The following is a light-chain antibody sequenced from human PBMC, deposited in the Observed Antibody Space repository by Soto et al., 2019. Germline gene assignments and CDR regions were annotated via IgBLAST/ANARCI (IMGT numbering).Light chain of an antibody. J-gene: IGKJ5*01. CDR2: AAS. Sequence: DIQLTQSPSFLSASVLYIVTITCRSSQGISSYLAWYQQKPGKAPKLLIYAASTLQSGVPSRFSGSGSGTEFTLTISSLQPEDFATYYCQQSYSSSPINFGPGTRLEIK. CDR1: QGISSY. V-gene: IGKV1-9*01. CDR3: QQSYSSSPIN.